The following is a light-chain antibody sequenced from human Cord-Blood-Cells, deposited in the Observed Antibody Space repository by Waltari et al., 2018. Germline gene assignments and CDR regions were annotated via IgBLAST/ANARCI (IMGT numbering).Light chain of an antibody. CDR2: GAS. CDR3: QQYGSSRLT. Sequence: EIVLTQSPGTLSLSPGERATLSCRASQSVSSSYLAWYQQKPGQAPRLLIYGASSRATVIPDRFSGSGSGTDFTLTISRLDPEDFAVYYCQQYGSSRLTFGGGTKVEIK. J-gene: IGKJ4*01. V-gene: IGKV3-20*01. CDR1: QSVSSSY.